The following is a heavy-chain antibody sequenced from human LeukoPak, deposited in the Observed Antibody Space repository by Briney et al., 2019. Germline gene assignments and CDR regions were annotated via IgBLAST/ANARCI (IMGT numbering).Heavy chain of an antibody. V-gene: IGHV3-9*01. J-gene: IGHJ3*02. CDR3: AKALTNYYDSSGYMRDDAFDI. CDR1: GFTVSGKY. D-gene: IGHD3-22*01. Sequence: GGSLRLSCAASGFTVSGKYMTWVRQAPGKGLEWVSGISWNSGSIGYADSVKGRFTISRDNAKNSLYLQMNSLRAEDTALYYCAKALTNYYDSSGYMRDDAFDIWGQGTMVTVSS. CDR2: ISWNSGSI.